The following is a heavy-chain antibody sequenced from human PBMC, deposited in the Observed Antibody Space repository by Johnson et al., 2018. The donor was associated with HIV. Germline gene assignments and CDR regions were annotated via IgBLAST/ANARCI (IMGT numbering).Heavy chain of an antibody. D-gene: IGHD4-11*01. J-gene: IGHJ3*02. CDR2: IHSGGST. CDR1: GLSVSINY. Sequence: VQLVESGGGLVQPGGSLRLSCAVSGLSVSINYITWVRQAPGKGLEWVSVIHSGGSTYYADSVKGRFTISRDNSKNSVYLQMNSLRAEDTAVYYCARPLNNFPSNFDAFDIWGQGTMVTVSS. CDR3: ARPLNNFPSNFDAFDI. V-gene: IGHV3-66*04.